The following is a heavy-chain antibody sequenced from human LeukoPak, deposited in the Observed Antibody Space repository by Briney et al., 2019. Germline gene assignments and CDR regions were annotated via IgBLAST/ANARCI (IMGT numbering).Heavy chain of an antibody. CDR3: ARVGDISRDFDY. D-gene: IGHD3-9*01. Sequence: SETLSLTCAVSGGSISSGGYSWSWIRQPPGKGLEWIGYIYHSGSTYYNPSLKSRVTISVDRSKNQFSLKLSSVTAADTAVYYCARVGDISRDFDYWGQGTLVTVSS. J-gene: IGHJ4*02. V-gene: IGHV4-30-2*01. CDR1: GGSISSGGYS. CDR2: IYHSGST.